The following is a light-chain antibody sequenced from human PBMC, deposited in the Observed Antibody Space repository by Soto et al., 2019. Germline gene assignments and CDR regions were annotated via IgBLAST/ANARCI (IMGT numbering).Light chain of an antibody. J-gene: IGKJ1*01. CDR2: DAS. CDR3: QQYGSSGT. V-gene: IGKV1-5*01. CDR1: QSISSW. Sequence: DIQMTQSTSTLSASVGDRFTITCRASQSISSWLAWYQQKPGKAPKLLIYDASSLESGVPSRFSGSGSGTEFTLTISSLQPDDFAVYYCQQYGSSGTFGQGTKVDIK.